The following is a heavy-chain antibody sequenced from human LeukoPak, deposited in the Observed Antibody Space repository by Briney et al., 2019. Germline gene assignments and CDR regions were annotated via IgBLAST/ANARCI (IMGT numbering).Heavy chain of an antibody. Sequence: ASVKVSCKASGYTFTSYCISWVRQAPGQGLEWMGWPSAYNCNTNYAQKLQGRVTMTTDTSTSPAYLDLRSLTSDDTAVYYCARMYYYDSSGYYGLDPWGQGTLVPVSS. CDR2: PSAYNCNT. V-gene: IGHV1-18*01. CDR3: ARMYYYDSSGYYGLDP. J-gene: IGHJ5*02. D-gene: IGHD3-22*01. CDR1: GYTFTSYC.